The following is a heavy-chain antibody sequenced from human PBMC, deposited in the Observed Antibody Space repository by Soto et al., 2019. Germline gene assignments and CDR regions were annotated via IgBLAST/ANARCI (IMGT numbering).Heavy chain of an antibody. CDR3: ARDNGYYDL. V-gene: IGHV1-18*04. CDR2: ISTYSGNT. Sequence: ASVKVSCKTSGYTFSTYSINWVRQAPGQGLEWMAWISTYSGNTYYAERVQGRVTVTLDKSARTAFMELGGLTSDDTAVYYCARDNGYYDLWGQGTLVTVSS. J-gene: IGHJ4*02. CDR1: GYTFSTYS.